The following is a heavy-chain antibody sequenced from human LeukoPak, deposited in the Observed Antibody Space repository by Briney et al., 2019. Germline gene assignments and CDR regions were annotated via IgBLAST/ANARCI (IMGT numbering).Heavy chain of an antibody. J-gene: IGHJ6*03. CDR3: ARDPRIAAAARPHSYYYYYYMDV. Sequence: ASVKVSCKASGYTVTGHYMHWVRRAPGQGLEWMGWINPNSGGTNYAQKFQGRVTMTRDTSISTAYMELSRLRSDDTAVYYCARDPRIAAAARPHSYYYYYYMDVWGKGTTVTVSS. CDR2: INPNSGGT. CDR1: GYTVTGHY. V-gene: IGHV1-2*02. D-gene: IGHD6-13*01.